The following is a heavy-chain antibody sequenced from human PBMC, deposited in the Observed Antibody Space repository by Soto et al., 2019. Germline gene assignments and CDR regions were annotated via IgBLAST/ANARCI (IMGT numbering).Heavy chain of an antibody. CDR2: MNPNSGNT. CDR1: GYTFTSYD. V-gene: IGHV1-8*01. J-gene: IGHJ4*02. CDR3: AMATVTTSFAFDY. D-gene: IGHD4-17*01. Sequence: ASVKVSCKASGYTFTSYDINWVRQATGQGLEWMGWMNPNSGNTGYAQKFQGRVTMTRNTSISTAYMELSSLRSEDTAVYYCAMATVTTSFAFDYWGQGTLVTSPQ.